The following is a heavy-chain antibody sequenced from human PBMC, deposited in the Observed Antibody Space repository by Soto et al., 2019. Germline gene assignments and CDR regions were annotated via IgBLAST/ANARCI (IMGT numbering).Heavy chain of an antibody. CDR1: GFTFSSYS. J-gene: IGHJ3*02. Sequence: EVQLVESGGGLVKPGGSLRLSCAASGFTFSSYSMNWVRQAPGKGLEWVSSISSSSSYIYYADSVKGRFTISRDNAKNSLYLQMNSLRAEDTAVYYCARDVRQWLGNDAFAIWGQGTMVTVSS. V-gene: IGHV3-21*01. D-gene: IGHD6-19*01. CDR3: ARDVRQWLGNDAFAI. CDR2: ISSSSSYI.